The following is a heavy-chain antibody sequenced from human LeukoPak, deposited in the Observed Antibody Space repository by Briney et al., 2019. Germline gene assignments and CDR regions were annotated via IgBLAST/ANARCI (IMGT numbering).Heavy chain of an antibody. Sequence: PSETLSLTCTVSGYSISSGFYWGWIRQPPGKGLEWIGSIYQSGTTFSNPSLKSRVTISVDTSKNQFSLKLNSVTAADTAVYYCARDPTSAARPFYYYYYMDVWGKGTTVTVSS. V-gene: IGHV4-38-2*02. CDR3: ARDPTSAARPFYYYYYMDV. CDR2: IYQSGTT. J-gene: IGHJ6*03. D-gene: IGHD6-6*01. CDR1: GYSISSGFY.